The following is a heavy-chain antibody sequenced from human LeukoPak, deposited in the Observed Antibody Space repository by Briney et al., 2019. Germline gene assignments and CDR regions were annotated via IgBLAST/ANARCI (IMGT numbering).Heavy chain of an antibody. D-gene: IGHD6-6*01. V-gene: IGHV4-34*01. CDR2: INHSEST. CDR3: ARGIGSSSSGFDY. J-gene: IGHJ4*02. CDR1: GGSFSGYY. Sequence: SETLSLTCAVYGGSFSGYYWSWIRQPPGKGLEWIGEINHSESTNYNPSLKSRVTISVDTSKNQFSLKLSSVTAADTAVYYCARGIGSSSSGFDYWGQGTLVTVSS.